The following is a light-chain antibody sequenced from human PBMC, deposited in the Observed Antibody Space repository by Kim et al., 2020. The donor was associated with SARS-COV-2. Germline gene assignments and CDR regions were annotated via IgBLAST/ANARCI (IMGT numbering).Light chain of an antibody. V-gene: IGLV2-14*04. CDR1: RSDFGYYNS. CDR3: SSHTTSSTYV. CDR2: DVS. J-gene: IGLJ1*01. Sequence: QCNPVACTGSRSDFGYYNSVCWYQKHPAKAPKLIIYDVSERASVVANRFSGSQSGNTASLTISGLRAEDEADYYCSSHTTSSTYVFGLGTKVTVL.